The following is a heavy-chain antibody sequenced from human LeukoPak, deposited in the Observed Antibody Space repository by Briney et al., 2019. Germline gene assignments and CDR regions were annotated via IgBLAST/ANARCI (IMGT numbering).Heavy chain of an antibody. CDR3: ARHLLTPYSSSSVAFDI. J-gene: IGHJ3*02. CDR2: IYPGDSDT. CDR1: GYSFTSYW. D-gene: IGHD6-6*01. V-gene: IGHV5-51*01. Sequence: GESLKISCKGSGYSFTSYWIGWVRHMPGKGLEWMGIIYPGDSDTRYSPSFQGQVTISADKSISTAYLQWSSLKASDTAMYYCARHLLTPYSSSSVAFDIWGQGTMVTVSS.